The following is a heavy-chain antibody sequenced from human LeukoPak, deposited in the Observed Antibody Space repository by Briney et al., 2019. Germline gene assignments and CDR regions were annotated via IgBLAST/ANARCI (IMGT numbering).Heavy chain of an antibody. J-gene: IGHJ4*02. CDR2: ISTYSGNT. Sequence: ASVKVSCKASGYTFTSYGISWVRQAPGQGLEWMGWISTYSGNTNYAQKLQGRVTMTTDTSTSTAYMELRSLRSDDTAVYYCARDPLYSSSWYVVPDYWGQGTLDTVSS. V-gene: IGHV1-18*01. D-gene: IGHD6-13*01. CDR1: GYTFTSYG. CDR3: ARDPLYSSSWYVVPDY.